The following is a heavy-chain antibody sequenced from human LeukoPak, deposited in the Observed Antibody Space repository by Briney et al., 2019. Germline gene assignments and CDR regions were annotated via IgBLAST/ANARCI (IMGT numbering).Heavy chain of an antibody. D-gene: IGHD6-13*01. CDR1: GGTFSSYA. CDR2: IIPIFETA. CDR3: TRGLRSHWDRIAAAGVFDY. J-gene: IGHJ4*02. Sequence: GASVKVSCKPSGGTFSSYAINWVRQAPGQGLEWMGGIIPIFETANYARKFEGRVTITADESTSTAYMELSSLRSEDTAVYYCTRGLRSHWDRIAAAGVFDYWGQGALVTVSS. V-gene: IGHV1-69*13.